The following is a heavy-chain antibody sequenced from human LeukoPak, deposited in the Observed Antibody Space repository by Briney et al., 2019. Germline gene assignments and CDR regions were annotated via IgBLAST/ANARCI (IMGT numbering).Heavy chain of an antibody. Sequence: TGGSLRLSCAASGFTFSSYGMHWVRQAPGKGLEWVAFIRYDGSNKYYADSVKGRFTISRDNSQNTLYLQMNSLRAEDTAVYYCAKDLLEYYYGSGSYPYFDYWGQGTLVTVYS. D-gene: IGHD3-10*01. CDR2: IRYDGSNK. CDR1: GFTFSSYG. CDR3: AKDLLEYYYGSGSYPYFDY. V-gene: IGHV3-30*02. J-gene: IGHJ4*02.